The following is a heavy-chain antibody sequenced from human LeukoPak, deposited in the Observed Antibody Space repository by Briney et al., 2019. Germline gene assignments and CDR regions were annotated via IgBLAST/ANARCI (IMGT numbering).Heavy chain of an antibody. D-gene: IGHD3-10*01. CDR2: ISAYNGNT. CDR3: ARDSYYGSGSDVNYYYMDV. CDR1: GYTFTSYG. V-gene: IGHV1-18*01. Sequence: ASVKVSCKASGYTFTSYGISWVRQAPGQGLEWMGWISAYNGNTNYAQKLQGRVTMTTDTSTSTAYMELRSLRSDDTAVYYCARDSYYGSGSDVNYYYMDVWGKGTTVTISS. J-gene: IGHJ6*03.